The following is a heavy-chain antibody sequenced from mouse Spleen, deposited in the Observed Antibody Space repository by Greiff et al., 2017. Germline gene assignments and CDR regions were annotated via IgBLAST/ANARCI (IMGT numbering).Heavy chain of an antibody. CDR2: IYPRSGNT. V-gene: IGHV1-81*01. CDR1: GYTFTSYG. Sequence: VKLMESGAELARPGASVKLSCKASGYTFTSYGISWVKQRTGQGLEWIGEIYPRSGNTYYNEKFKGKPTLTADKSSSTAYMELRSLTSEDSAVYFCARRDGKGPFDYWGQGTTLTVSS. D-gene: IGHD2-3*01. CDR3: ARRDGKGPFDY. J-gene: IGHJ2*01.